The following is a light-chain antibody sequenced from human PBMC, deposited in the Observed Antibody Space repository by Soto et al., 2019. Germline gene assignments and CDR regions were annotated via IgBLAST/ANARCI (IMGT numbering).Light chain of an antibody. V-gene: IGKV1-5*01. J-gene: IGKJ2*01. CDR2: DAS. Sequence: DIQMTQSPSTLSASVGDRVTITCRASQSFSSWLAWYQQRPGKAPNLLIYDASSLESGVPSRFSGSGFGTEFTLTISSLQPDDFATYYCQQYAANPYTFGQGTKLEI. CDR1: QSFSSW. CDR3: QQYAANPYT.